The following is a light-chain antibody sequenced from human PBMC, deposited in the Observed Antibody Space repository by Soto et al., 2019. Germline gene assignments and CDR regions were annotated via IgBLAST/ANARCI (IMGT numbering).Light chain of an antibody. CDR2: AAS. CDR3: QKYDTAPQT. Sequence: DIQMTQSPSSLSASVGDTVTITCRASQGIIDYLAWYQQRPGKVPKLLIYAASTLQTGVPSRFNGSGAGTDFTVTISSLKPEDVGTYKCQKYDTAPQTFGQGTRVEIK. CDR1: QGIIDY. J-gene: IGKJ1*01. V-gene: IGKV1-27*01.